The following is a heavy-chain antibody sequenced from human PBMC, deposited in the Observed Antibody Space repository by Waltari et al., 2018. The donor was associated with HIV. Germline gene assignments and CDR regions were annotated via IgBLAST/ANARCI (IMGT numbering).Heavy chain of an antibody. CDR3: ARVSLAGWFDP. J-gene: IGHJ5*02. CDR2: AYTSGTT. Sequence: QVQLQESGPGLVKPSQTLSPTCTVSGGTISSWSYSWSWIRHPAGKGLEWIGRAYTSGTTTYNPSLKSRVTISVDTTKNQISLKMRSVTAADTAVYYCARVSLAGWFDPWGQGTLVTVSS. D-gene: IGHD6-19*01. CDR1: GGTISSWSYS. V-gene: IGHV4-61*02.